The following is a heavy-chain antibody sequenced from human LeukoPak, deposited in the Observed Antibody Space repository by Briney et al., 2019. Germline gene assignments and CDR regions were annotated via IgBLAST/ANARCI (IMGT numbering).Heavy chain of an antibody. J-gene: IGHJ4*02. V-gene: IGHV3-7*05. CDR1: GFSFSGHW. Sequence: GGSLRLSCAASGFSFSGHWMNWVRQPPGKGLEWVANIKADGSEKYYVDSVKGRFTISRDDAKRSVDLQMDNLRAEDTAIYYCAYRNNFEYWGQGALVTVSS. D-gene: IGHD1-26*01. CDR2: IKADGSEK. CDR3: AYRNNFEY.